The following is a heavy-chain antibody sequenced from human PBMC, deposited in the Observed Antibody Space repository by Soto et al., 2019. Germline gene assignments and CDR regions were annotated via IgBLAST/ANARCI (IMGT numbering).Heavy chain of an antibody. J-gene: IGHJ4*02. CDR3: ASRIYDYVWGSYFDS. D-gene: IGHD3-16*01. CDR1: GGSISRGDYY. V-gene: IGHV4-30-4*01. Sequence: SETLSLTCNVSGGSISRGDYYWSWVRRPPGKGLEWIGHIYYSGTTYYNPSLKSRITISVDTSKSQFSLNLRSVTAADTATYFCASRIYDYVWGSYFDSWGQGPLVTV. CDR2: IYYSGTT.